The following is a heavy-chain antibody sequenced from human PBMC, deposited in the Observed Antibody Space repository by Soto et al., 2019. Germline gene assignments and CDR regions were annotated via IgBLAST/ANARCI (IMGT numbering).Heavy chain of an antibody. Sequence: GGSLRLSCAASGFTFSSYSMNWVRQAPGKGLEWVSSISSSSYIYYADSVKGRFTISRDNAKNSLYLQMNSLRAEDTAVYYCASYDYGDYVSHFDYWGQGTLVTVSS. J-gene: IGHJ4*02. D-gene: IGHD4-17*01. CDR1: GFTFSSYS. CDR2: ISSSSYI. V-gene: IGHV3-21*01. CDR3: ASYDYGDYVSHFDY.